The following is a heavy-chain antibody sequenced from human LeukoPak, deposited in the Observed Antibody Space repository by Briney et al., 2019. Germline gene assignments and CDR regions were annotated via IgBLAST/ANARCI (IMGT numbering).Heavy chain of an antibody. CDR3: AKGRGIVVVTTGDY. CDR1: GFTFSSYA. J-gene: IGHJ4*02. D-gene: IGHD3-22*01. Sequence: GGSLRLSCAASGFTFSSYAMSWVRQAPGKGLEWVSAISGSGGSTYYADSVKGRFTISRDNSKNTLYLQMNSLRAEDTAVYYCAKGRGIVVVTTGDYWGQGTLVTVSS. CDR2: ISGSGGST. V-gene: IGHV3-23*01.